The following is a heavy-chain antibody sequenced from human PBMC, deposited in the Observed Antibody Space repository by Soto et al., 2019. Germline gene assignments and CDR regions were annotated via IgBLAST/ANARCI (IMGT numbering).Heavy chain of an antibody. CDR2: ITRDGSST. CDR3: ARGANGYYYFDY. D-gene: IGHD5-18*01. J-gene: IGHJ4*02. Sequence: EVQLVESGGGLVQPGGSLRLSCAASGFSLSDYWMPWVRQAPGEGLVWLSRITRDGSSTNYADSVKGRFTISRDNAKNTLYLQVNSMRGEDTAVYYGARGANGYYYFDYCGQGTLVTVSS. CDR1: GFSLSDYW. V-gene: IGHV3-74*01.